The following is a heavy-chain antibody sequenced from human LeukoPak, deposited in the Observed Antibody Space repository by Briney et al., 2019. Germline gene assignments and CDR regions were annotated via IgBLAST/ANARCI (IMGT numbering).Heavy chain of an antibody. J-gene: IGHJ3*02. CDR1: EFTVGNNY. V-gene: IGHV3-53*01. Sequence: GGSLRLSCAASEFTVGNNYMSWVRQAPGKGLEWVSVIYTGDSTYYADSVKGRFTISRDNSKNTLYLQMNSLRAEDTAVYYCASDLVVPDAFDIWGQGTMVTVSS. CDR3: ASDLVVPDAFDI. CDR2: IYTGDST. D-gene: IGHD2-2*01.